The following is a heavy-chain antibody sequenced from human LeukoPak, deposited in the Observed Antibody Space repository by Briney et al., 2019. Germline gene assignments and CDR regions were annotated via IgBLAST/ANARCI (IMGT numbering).Heavy chain of an antibody. D-gene: IGHD3-16*01. CDR2: INPSGGST. CDR1: GYTFTSYY. J-gene: IGHJ6*03. CDR3: ARDLLGYNYYMDV. Sequence: ASVKVSCKASGYTFTSYYMHWVRQAPGQGLEWMGIINPSGGSTSYAQKFQGRVTMTRDMSTSTVYMELSSLRSEDTAVYYCARDLLGYNYYMDVWGKGTTVTVSS. V-gene: IGHV1-46*01.